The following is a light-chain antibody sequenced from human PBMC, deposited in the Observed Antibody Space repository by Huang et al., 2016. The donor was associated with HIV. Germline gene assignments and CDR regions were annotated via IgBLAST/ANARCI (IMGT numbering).Light chain of an antibody. Sequence: EVVMPQSPFTLSLSPGERATLSCRASQSVNNKLAWFQQKPGQAPRLLIRDAAIRATGIPDRFSGSGSGTEFTLTISSLQSEDFAVYYCQQYNNWPPWTFGQGTKVEIK. CDR1: QSVNNK. CDR2: DAA. CDR3: QQYNNWPPWT. J-gene: IGKJ1*01. V-gene: IGKV3-15*01.